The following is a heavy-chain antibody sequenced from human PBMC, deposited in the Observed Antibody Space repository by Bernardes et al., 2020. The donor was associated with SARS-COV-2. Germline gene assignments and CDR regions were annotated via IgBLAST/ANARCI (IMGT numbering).Heavy chain of an antibody. CDR3: ARVGSSTWDSYFYYGMDV. V-gene: IGHV4-59*01. CDR2: ISHSGST. Sequence: TLSLTCTVSGGSMSGYWWSWIRRAPGKGLEWIGYISHSGSTKYNPSLKSRVTISVDTSKNQFSLKLTSVTATDTAAYYCARVGSSTWDSYFYYGMDVWGQGTTVTVSS. D-gene: IGHD6-13*01. CDR1: GGSMSGYW. J-gene: IGHJ6*02.